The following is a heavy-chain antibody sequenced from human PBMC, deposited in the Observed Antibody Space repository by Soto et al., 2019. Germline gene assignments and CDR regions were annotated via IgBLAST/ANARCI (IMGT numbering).Heavy chain of an antibody. CDR2: INPNSGGT. CDR3: ARRGAGPRKGYSYGSLGY. J-gene: IGHJ4*02. CDR1: GYTFTGYY. V-gene: IGHV1-2*02. D-gene: IGHD5-18*01. Sequence: ASVKGSCKASGYTFTGYYMHWVRQAPGQGLEWMGWINPNSGGTNYAQKFQGRVTMTRDTSISTAYMELSRLRSDDTAVYYCARRGAGPRKGYSYGSLGYWGQGTLVTVYS.